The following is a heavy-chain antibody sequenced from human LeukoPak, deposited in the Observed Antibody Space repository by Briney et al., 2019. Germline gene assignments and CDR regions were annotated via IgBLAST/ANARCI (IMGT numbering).Heavy chain of an antibody. CDR1: GGSISSYY. CDR2: IYYSGST. D-gene: IGHD3-3*01. J-gene: IGHJ4*02. V-gene: IGHV4-59*01. CDR3: ARVTIFGVVIISFDY. Sequence: SETLSLTCTVSGGSISSYYWSWIRQPPGKGLEWIGYIYYSGSTNYNPSLKSRVTISVDTSKNQFSLKLSSVTAADTAVYYCARVTIFGVVIISFDYWGQGTLVTVSS.